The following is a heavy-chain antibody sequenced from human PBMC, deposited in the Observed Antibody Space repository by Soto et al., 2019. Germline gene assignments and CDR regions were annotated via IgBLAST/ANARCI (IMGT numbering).Heavy chain of an antibody. V-gene: IGHV3-23*01. Sequence: EVQLMESGGGLVQPGGSLRLSCAASGFTFKYYAMSWVRQAPGKGLEWVSGLVGSGDDINYAASVRGRFTVSRDNSNNILFLQMNSLRAEDTAVYYCATDAIANNGVWEAFDLWGQGTKVTVSS. CDR1: GFTFKYYA. J-gene: IGHJ3*01. D-gene: IGHD2-8*01. CDR2: LVGSGDDI. CDR3: ATDAIANNGVWEAFDL.